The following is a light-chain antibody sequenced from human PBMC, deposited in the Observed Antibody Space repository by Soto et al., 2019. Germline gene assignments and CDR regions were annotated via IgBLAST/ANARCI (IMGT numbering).Light chain of an antibody. CDR1: QSVSSY. CDR3: QQYGSSPIT. V-gene: IGKV3-20*01. Sequence: EIVLTHSPCTLSLSPVERATLSCRASQSVSSYLAWYQQKPGQAPRLLIYGASSRATGIPDRFSGSGSGTDFTLTISRLEPEDFAVYYCQQYGSSPITFGQGTRLEIK. J-gene: IGKJ5*01. CDR2: GAS.